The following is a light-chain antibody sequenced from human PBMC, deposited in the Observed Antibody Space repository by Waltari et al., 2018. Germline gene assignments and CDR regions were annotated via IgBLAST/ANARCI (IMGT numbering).Light chain of an antibody. V-gene: IGKV1-9*01. CDR3: EHFNNYPLT. Sequence: DIQLTQSPSFLSASVGDRVTITCRASQDISHYLAWYHLRPGKAPKLLIYAASTLQGGVPSRFSGSGSGTDFTLTISSRQPEDFATYYCEHFNNYPLTFGGGTKVEIK. CDR1: QDISHY. J-gene: IGKJ4*01. CDR2: AAS.